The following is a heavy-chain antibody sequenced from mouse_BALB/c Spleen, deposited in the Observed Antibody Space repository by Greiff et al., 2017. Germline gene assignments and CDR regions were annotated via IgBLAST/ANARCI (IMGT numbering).Heavy chain of an antibody. CDR2: ISSGSSTI. CDR1: GFTFSSFG. Sequence: EVLLVESGGGLVQPGGSRKLSCAASGFTFSSFGMHWVRQAPEKGLEWVAYISSGSSTIYYADTVKGRFTISRDNPKNTLFLQMTSLRSEDTAMYCCARPYDYDVAWFAYWGQGTLVTVSA. D-gene: IGHD2-4*01. V-gene: IGHV5-17*02. CDR3: ARPYDYDVAWFAY. J-gene: IGHJ3*01.